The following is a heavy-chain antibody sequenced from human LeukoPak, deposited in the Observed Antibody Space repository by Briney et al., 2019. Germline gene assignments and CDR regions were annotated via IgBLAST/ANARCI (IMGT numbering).Heavy chain of an antibody. J-gene: IGHJ4*02. CDR2: ISASGGNS. D-gene: IGHD2-15*01. CDR3: ARDIELSR. CDR1: GFTFSDSA. V-gene: IGHV3-23*01. Sequence: GGSLRLSCAASGFTFSDSAMSWVRQASGRGLEWVSLISASGGNSYYADSVKGRFTVSRDSSKNTLHLQMNSLRAEDTAVYYCARDIELSRWGQGTLVTVSS.